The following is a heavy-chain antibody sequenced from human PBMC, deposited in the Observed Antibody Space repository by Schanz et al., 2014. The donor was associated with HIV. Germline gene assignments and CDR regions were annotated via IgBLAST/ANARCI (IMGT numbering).Heavy chain of an antibody. CDR1: GYTFTSQY. CDR3: ARGGYYEDEEGYSIDSFDV. V-gene: IGHV1-69*01. J-gene: IGHJ3*01. CDR2: ILRLSGTP. Sequence: QVQLVQSGAEVKKPGASVKVSCKASGYTFTSQYMHWVRQAPGQGLEWMGGILRLSGTPTYAQEFQDRVTITADESTNTAYLELRSLRSGDTAVYYCARGGYYEDEEGYSIDSFDVWGQGTMVTVSS. D-gene: IGHD3-16*01.